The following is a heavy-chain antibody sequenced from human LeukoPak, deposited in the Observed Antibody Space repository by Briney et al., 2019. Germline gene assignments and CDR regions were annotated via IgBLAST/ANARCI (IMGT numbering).Heavy chain of an antibody. CDR3: ASLNSVAGFDY. V-gene: IGHV5-51*01. Sequence: GESLKISCKGSGYIFTNYWIGWVRQMPGKGLEWMGIIYPGDSDTRYSPSFQGQVTISADKSISTAYLQWSSLKASDTAMYYCASLNSVAGFDYWGQGTLVTVSS. CDR2: IYPGDSDT. D-gene: IGHD6-19*01. CDR1: GYIFTNYW. J-gene: IGHJ4*02.